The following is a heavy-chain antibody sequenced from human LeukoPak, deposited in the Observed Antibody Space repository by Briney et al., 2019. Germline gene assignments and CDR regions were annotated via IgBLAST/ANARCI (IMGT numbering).Heavy chain of an antibody. CDR1: GFTFSSYT. CDR3: ARERGYDSWSGSRVLFDH. J-gene: IGHJ4*02. Sequence: GGSLRLSCAASGFTFSSYTMNWVRQAPGKGLEWVSSITTSSSYIYYADSVKGRFSISRDNAKNSLYLQMNSLRAEDTAVYYCARERGYDSWSGSRVLFDHWGQGTLVTVSS. V-gene: IGHV3-21*01. D-gene: IGHD3-3*01. CDR2: ITTSSSYI.